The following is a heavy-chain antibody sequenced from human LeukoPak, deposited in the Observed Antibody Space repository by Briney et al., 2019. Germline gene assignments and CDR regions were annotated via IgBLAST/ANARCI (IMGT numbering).Heavy chain of an antibody. Sequence: SETLSLTCAVYGGSFTTYYWSWIRQPPGKGLEWIGEINHNEFTNYNPSLKSRVTISVDTSKNQFSLKLSSVTAADTAVYYCARDNSGSGDAFDIWGQGTMVTVSS. CDR3: ARDNSGSGDAFDI. V-gene: IGHV4-34*01. CDR2: INHNEFT. J-gene: IGHJ3*02. D-gene: IGHD1-26*01. CDR1: GGSFTTYY.